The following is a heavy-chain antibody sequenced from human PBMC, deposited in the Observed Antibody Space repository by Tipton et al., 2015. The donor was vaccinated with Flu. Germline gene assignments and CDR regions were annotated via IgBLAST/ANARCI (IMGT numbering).Heavy chain of an antibody. CDR1: GGSINSGSYY. CDR3: ARGRDCAGSCYFYFVD. V-gene: IGHV4-61*02. D-gene: IGHD2-21*01. CDR2: IYTSGST. J-gene: IGHJ4*02. Sequence: TLSLTCTVSGGSINSGSYYWSWIRQPAGQGLQWIGRIYTSGSTNYNFSLNSRITISVDTSKNQFYLRLTSVTAADTAIYYCARGRDCAGSCYFYFVDRGQGSLVTVSS.